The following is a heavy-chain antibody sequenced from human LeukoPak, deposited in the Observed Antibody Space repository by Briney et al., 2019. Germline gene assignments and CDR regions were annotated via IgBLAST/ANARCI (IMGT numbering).Heavy chain of an antibody. CDR1: GFSLSAYG. CDR3: ARSQSSSLIDY. V-gene: IGHV3-33*01. J-gene: IGHJ4*02. Sequence: PGGSLRLSCAASGFSLSAYGVHWVRQAPGKGLEWVAVIWYDGTSKDYADFVKGRFTFSRDNSKNTLYLQMNSLTVEDTAVYYCARSQSSSLIDYWGQGTLVTVSS. CDR2: IWYDGTSK. D-gene: IGHD6-13*01.